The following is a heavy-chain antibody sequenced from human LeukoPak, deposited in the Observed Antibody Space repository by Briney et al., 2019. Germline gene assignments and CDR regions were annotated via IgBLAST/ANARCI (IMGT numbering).Heavy chain of an antibody. J-gene: IGHJ5*02. CDR1: GYTFTSYY. V-gene: IGHV1-46*01. Sequence: ASVKVSCKASGYTFTSYYMHWVRQAPGQGLEWMGIINPSGGSTSYAQKFQGRVTITTDESTSTAYMELSSLRSEDTAVYYCARETNWFDPWGQGTLVTVSS. CDR3: ARETNWFDP. CDR2: INPSGGST.